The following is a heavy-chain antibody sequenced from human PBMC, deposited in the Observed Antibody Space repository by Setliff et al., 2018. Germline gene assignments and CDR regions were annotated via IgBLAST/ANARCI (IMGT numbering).Heavy chain of an antibody. V-gene: IGHV1-3*04. J-gene: IGHJ5*02. CDR1: GYTFTKNA. Sequence: ASVKVSCKASGYTFTKNAIHWLRQAPGQRPEWMGWINTDNGNTRYSQNFQDRVTITWDTSATTAFVELSSLRSDDTAVYFCARGSRPLWGAWGQGTLVTVSS. D-gene: IGHD5-18*01. CDR3: ARGSRPLWGA. CDR2: INTDNGNT.